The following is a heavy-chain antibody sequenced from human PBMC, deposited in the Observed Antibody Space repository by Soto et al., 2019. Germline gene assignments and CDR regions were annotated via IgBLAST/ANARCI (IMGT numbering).Heavy chain of an antibody. CDR3: ARLPYNWNYSTVRSDAFDI. D-gene: IGHD1-7*01. CDR1: GYTFTSYG. CDR2: ISAYNGNT. Sequence: ASVKVSCKASGYTFTSYGISWLRQAPGQGLEWMGWISAYNGNTNYAQKLQGRVTMTTDTSTSTAYMELRSLRSDDTAVYYCARLPYNWNYSTVRSDAFDICRKGTMVTVSS. J-gene: IGHJ3*02. V-gene: IGHV1-18*04.